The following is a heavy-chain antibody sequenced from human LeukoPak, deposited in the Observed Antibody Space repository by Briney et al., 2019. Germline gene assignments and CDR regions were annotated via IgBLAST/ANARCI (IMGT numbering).Heavy chain of an antibody. V-gene: IGHV1-8*01. Sequence: ASVKVSCKASGYTFTSYDINWVRQATGQGLEWRGWMNPNSGNTGYAQKFQGRVTMTRNTSISTAYMELSSLRSEDTAVYYCARDPTVTRRGWFDPWGQGTLVTVSS. CDR2: MNPNSGNT. CDR3: ARDPTVTRRGWFDP. D-gene: IGHD4-17*01. CDR1: GYTFTSYD. J-gene: IGHJ5*02.